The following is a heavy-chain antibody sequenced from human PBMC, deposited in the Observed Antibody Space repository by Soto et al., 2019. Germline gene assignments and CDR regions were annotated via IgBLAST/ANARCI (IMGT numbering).Heavy chain of an antibody. CDR2: IYSGGST. CDR1: GFTFSSYA. J-gene: IGHJ3*02. CDR3: ARLPRYNWNYAFDI. D-gene: IGHD1-7*01. Sequence: GGSLRLSCAASGFTFSSYAMSWVRQAPGKGLEWVSVIYSGGSTYYADSVKGRFTISRHNSKNTLYLQMNSLRAEDTAVYYCARLPRYNWNYAFDIWGQGTMVTVSS. V-gene: IGHV3-53*04.